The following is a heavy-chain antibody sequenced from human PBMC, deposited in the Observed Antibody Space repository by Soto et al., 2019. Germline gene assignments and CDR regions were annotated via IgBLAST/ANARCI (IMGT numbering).Heavy chain of an antibody. CDR3: ARDIRRFGEAPFDY. CDR2: IYSGGST. J-gene: IGHJ4*02. D-gene: IGHD3-10*01. Sequence: PGGSLRLSCAASGFTVSSNYMSWVRQAPGKGLEWVSVIYSGGSTYYADSVKGKFTISRDNSKNTLYLQMNSLRAEDTAVYYCARDIRRFGEAPFDYWGQGTLVTVSS. CDR1: GFTVSSNY. V-gene: IGHV3-66*01.